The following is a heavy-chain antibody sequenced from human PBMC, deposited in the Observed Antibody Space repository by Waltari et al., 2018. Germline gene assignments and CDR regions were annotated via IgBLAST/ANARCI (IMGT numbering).Heavy chain of an antibody. V-gene: IGHV4-59*01. CDR2: IAYSGST. CDR3: ARSYDFWSGYPLHY. J-gene: IGHJ4*02. CDR1: GDSITNYY. D-gene: IGHD3-3*01. Sequence: QVQLQESGPGLVKPSETLSLICSVPGDSITNYYWSWVQQPPGKGLEWIGYIAYSGSTRYNPSLKSRATISVDTSKKQFSLRLGSVTAADTAIYYCARSYDFWSGYPLHYWGQGTLVTVSS.